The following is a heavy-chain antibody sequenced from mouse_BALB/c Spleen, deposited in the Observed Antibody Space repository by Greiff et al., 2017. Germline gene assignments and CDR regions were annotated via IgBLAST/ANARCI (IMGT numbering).Heavy chain of an antibody. V-gene: IGHV3-2*02. J-gene: IGHJ4*01. Sequence: EVQLQESGPGLVKPSQSLSLTCTVTGYSITSDYAWNWIRQFPGNKLEWMGYISYSGSTSYNPSLKSRISITRDTSKNQFFLQLNSVTTEDTATYYCARSAYKVPYAMDYWGQGTSVTVSS. D-gene: IGHD2-14*01. CDR2: ISYSGST. CDR1: GYSITSDYA. CDR3: ARSAYKVPYAMDY.